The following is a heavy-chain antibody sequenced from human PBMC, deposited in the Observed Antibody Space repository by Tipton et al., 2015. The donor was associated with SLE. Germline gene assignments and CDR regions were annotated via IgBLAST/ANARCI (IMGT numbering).Heavy chain of an antibody. Sequence: RSLRLSCAASGFTFSSYAMHWVRQAPGKGLEWVAVISYDGSNKYYADSVKGRFTISRDNSKNTLYLQMNSLRAEDTAVYYCAKDRTRYFDYWGQGTLVTVSS. CDR2: ISYDGSNK. CDR3: AKDRTRYFDY. D-gene: IGHD2-8*01. J-gene: IGHJ4*02. CDR1: GFTFSSYA. V-gene: IGHV3-30-3*01.